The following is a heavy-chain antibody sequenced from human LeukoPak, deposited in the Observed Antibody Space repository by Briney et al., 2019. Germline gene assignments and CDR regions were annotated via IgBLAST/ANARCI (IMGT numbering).Heavy chain of an antibody. V-gene: IGHV4-59*08. CDR2: IYYSGST. D-gene: IGHD5-12*01. J-gene: IGHJ4*02. Sequence: PSETLSLTCTVSGGSISSYYGSWIRQPPGKGLEWIGYIYYSGSTNYNPSLKSRVTISVDTSKNQFSLKLSSVTAADTAVYYCARLPRGYSGYDSTDWGQGTLVTVSS. CDR1: GGSISSYY. CDR3: ARLPRGYSGYDSTD.